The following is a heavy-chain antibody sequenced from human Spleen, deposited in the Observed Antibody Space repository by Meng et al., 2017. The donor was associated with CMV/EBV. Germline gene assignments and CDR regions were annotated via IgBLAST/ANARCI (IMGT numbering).Heavy chain of an antibody. Sequence: GGSLRLSCAASGFTFSNYEMNWVRQAPGKGLEWVSYITTSGSTIYYADSVKGRFTISRDNARNSLFLQMDSLRVEDTAVYYCARDLVVPAAAHFDYWGQGVLVTVSS. CDR1: GFTFSNYE. D-gene: IGHD2-2*01. V-gene: IGHV3-48*03. CDR2: ITTSGSTI. CDR3: ARDLVVPAAAHFDY. J-gene: IGHJ4*02.